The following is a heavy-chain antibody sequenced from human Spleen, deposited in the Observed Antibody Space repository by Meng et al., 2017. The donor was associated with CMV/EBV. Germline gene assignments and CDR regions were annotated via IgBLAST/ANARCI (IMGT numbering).Heavy chain of an antibody. V-gene: IGHV4-39*01. Sequence: SETLSLTCTVSGGSISSSSYYWGWIRQPPGKGLEWIGSIYYSGSTYYNPSLKGRVTISVDTSKNQFSLKLSSVTAADTAVYYCASLGYSYGPYFDYWGQGTLVTVSS. CDR2: IYYSGST. CDR1: GGSISSSSYY. D-gene: IGHD5-18*01. J-gene: IGHJ4*02. CDR3: ASLGYSYGPYFDY.